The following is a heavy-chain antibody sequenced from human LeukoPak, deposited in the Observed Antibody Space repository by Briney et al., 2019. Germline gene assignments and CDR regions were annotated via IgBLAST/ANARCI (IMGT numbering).Heavy chain of an antibody. V-gene: IGHV1-2*02. D-gene: IGHD6-13*01. J-gene: IGHJ4*02. CDR2: INPNSGAT. CDR3: ARGSSSSWYLLDY. Sequence: ASVNVSCKASGYTFTGHYVHWVRQAPGQGLEWMGWINPNSGATTYARKFQGSVTMTRDTSISTAYMELSSLRSDDTAVYYCARGSSSSWYLLDYWGQGTLVTVSS. CDR1: GYTFTGHY.